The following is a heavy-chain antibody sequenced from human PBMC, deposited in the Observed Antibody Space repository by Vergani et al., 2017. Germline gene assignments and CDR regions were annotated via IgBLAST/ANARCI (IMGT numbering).Heavy chain of an antibody. D-gene: IGHD3-3*01. CDR2: IIPIFGTA. CDR3: ARAPYYDFWSGYYNHYDY. J-gene: IGHJ4*02. V-gene: IGHV1-69*01. CDR1: GGTFSSYA. Sequence: QVQLVQSGAEVKKPGSSVKVSCKASGGTFSSYAISWVRQAPGQGLEWMGGIIPIFGTANYAHKFQGRVTITADESTSTAYMELSSLRSEDTAVYYCARAPYYDFWSGYYNHYDYGGQGTLVTVSS.